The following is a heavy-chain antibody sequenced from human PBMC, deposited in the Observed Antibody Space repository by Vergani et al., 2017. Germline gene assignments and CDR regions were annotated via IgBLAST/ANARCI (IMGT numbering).Heavy chain of an antibody. CDR2: ISGSGGST. J-gene: IGHJ6*02. D-gene: IGHD1-26*01. Sequence: EVQLLESGGGLVQPGGSLRLSCAASGFTFSSYAMSWVRQAPGKGLEWVSAISGSGGSTDYADSVKGRFTISRDNSKNTLYLQMNSLRAEDTAVYYCAKDHIVGATSEYYYYYGMDVWGQGTTVTVSS. V-gene: IGHV3-23*01. CDR3: AKDHIVGATSEYYYYYGMDV. CDR1: GFTFSSYA.